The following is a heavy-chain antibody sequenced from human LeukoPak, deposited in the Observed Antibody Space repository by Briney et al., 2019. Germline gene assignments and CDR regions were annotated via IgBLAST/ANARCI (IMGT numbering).Heavy chain of an antibody. J-gene: IGHJ5*02. CDR2: INRSGST. Sequence: PAETLSLTCAVYGGSFRGYYWSWIRQPPGKGLEWIGEINRSGSTNYNPSLKSRVTISVDTSKNQFSLQLSSVTAADTAVYYCASVDIVATEKDNWFDPWGQGTLVTVSS. D-gene: IGHD5-12*01. CDR3: ASVDIVATEKDNWFDP. V-gene: IGHV4-34*01. CDR1: GGSFRGYY.